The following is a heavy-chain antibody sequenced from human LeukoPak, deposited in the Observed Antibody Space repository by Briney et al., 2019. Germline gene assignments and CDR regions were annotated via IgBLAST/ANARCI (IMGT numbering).Heavy chain of an antibody. CDR1: GGSLSSNRYY. Sequence: SETLSLTCTVSGGSLSSNRYYWAWVRQPPGKGLEWFGSIYYSGVTYYSPSLKSRVTMSVDTSKNQFSLKLTSVTAADTALYFCARLIPDYVDYDLYSRFDYWGQGTLVTASS. D-gene: IGHD4-17*01. J-gene: IGHJ4*02. V-gene: IGHV4-39*01. CDR2: IYYSGVT. CDR3: ARLIPDYVDYDLYSRFDY.